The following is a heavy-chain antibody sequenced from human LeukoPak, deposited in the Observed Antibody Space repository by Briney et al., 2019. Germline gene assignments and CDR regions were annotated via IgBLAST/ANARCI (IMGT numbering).Heavy chain of an antibody. CDR3: ARVGSSWPRDAFDI. CDR2: INHSGST. V-gene: IGHV4-34*01. Sequence: SETLSLTCAVYGGSFSGYCWSWIRQPPGKGLEWIGEINHSGSTNYNPSLKSRVTISVDTSKNQFSLKLSSVTAADTAVYYCARVGSSWPRDAFDIWGQGTMVTVSS. J-gene: IGHJ3*02. CDR1: GGSFSGYC. D-gene: IGHD6-13*01.